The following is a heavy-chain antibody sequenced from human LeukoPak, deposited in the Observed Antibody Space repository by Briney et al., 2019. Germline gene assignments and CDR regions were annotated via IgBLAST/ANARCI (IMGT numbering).Heavy chain of an antibody. CDR3: ARGDYDFWSGRSYYYYGMDV. D-gene: IGHD3-3*01. CDR2: INSDGSST. J-gene: IGHJ6*02. V-gene: IGHV3-74*01. CDR1: GFTFSSYW. Sequence: GGPLRLSCAASGFTFSSYWMHWVRQAPGKGLVWVSRINSDGSSTSYADSVKGRFTISRDNAKNTLYLQMNSLRAEDTAVYYCARGDYDFWSGRSYYYYGMDVWGQGTTVTVSS.